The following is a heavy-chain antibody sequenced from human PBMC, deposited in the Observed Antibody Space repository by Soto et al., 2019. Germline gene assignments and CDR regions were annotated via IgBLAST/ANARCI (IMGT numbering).Heavy chain of an antibody. CDR2: IYYSGST. V-gene: IGHV4-31*03. Sequence: SETLSLTCTVSGGSISSGGYYWSWIRQHPGKGLEWIGYIYYSGSTYYNPSLKSRVTISVDTSKNQFSLKLSSVTAADTAVYYCAREGGYDVMLVYYFDYWGQGTLVTVSS. D-gene: IGHD5-12*01. J-gene: IGHJ4*02. CDR3: AREGGYDVMLVYYFDY. CDR1: GGSISSGGYY.